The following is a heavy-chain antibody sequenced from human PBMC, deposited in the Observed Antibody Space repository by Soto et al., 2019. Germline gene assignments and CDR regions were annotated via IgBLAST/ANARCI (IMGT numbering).Heavy chain of an antibody. V-gene: IGHV4-34*01. J-gene: IGHJ6*03. CDR1: GGSVRGYY. CDR3: ARGGEYQLLLRDYYYFNMDV. CDR2: INHSGTT. D-gene: IGHD2-2*01. Sequence: QVQLHQWGAGLLKPSETLSLTCAVHGGSVRGYYWTWIRQSPEKGLEWIGEINHSGTTNYSPSLKTRVTISVDTSKNQFALILSSVTAADPAVYYCARGGEYQLLLRDYYYFNMDVWGTGTTVTVS.